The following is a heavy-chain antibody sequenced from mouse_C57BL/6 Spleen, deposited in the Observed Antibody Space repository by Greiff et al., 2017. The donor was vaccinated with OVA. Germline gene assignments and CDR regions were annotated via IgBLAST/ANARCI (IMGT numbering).Heavy chain of an antibody. CDR1: GFTFSNYW. J-gene: IGHJ2*01. Sequence: EVKLQESGGGLVQPGGSMKLSCVASGFTFSNYWMNWVRQSPEKGLEWVAQIRLKSDNYATHYAESVKGRFTISRDDSKSSVYLQMNNLRAEDTGIYYCTCPYDYDEGGYFDYWGQGTTLTVSS. D-gene: IGHD2-4*01. CDR3: TCPYDYDEGGYFDY. V-gene: IGHV6-3*01. CDR2: IRLKSDNYAT.